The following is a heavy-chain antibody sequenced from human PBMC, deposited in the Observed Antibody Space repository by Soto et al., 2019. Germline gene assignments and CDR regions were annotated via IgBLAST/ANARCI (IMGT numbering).Heavy chain of an antibody. J-gene: IGHJ4*02. CDR1: GGTFSSYT. V-gene: IGHV1-69*04. CDR2: IIPILGIA. CDR3: AREEGYCTNGVCSVPPGTFDY. Sequence: ASVKVSCKASGGTFSSYTISWVRQAPGQGLEWMGRIIPILGIANYAQKFQGRVTITADKSTSTAYMELSSLRSEDTAVYYCAREEGYCTNGVCSVPPGTFDYWGQGTLVTVSS. D-gene: IGHD2-8*01.